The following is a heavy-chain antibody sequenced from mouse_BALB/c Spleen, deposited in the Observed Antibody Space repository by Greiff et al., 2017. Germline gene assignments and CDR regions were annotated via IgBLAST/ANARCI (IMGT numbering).Heavy chain of an antibody. CDR3: ARGRYDYDLAWFAY. CDR1: GFTFSSYA. D-gene: IGHD2-4*01. Sequence: EVQRVESGGGLVKPGGSLKLSCAASGFTFSSYAMSWVRQTPEKRLEWVASISSGGSTYYPDSVKGRFTISRDNARNILYLQMSSLRSEDTAMYYCARGRYDYDLAWFAYWGQGTLVTVSA. V-gene: IGHV5-6-5*01. J-gene: IGHJ3*01. CDR2: ISSGGST.